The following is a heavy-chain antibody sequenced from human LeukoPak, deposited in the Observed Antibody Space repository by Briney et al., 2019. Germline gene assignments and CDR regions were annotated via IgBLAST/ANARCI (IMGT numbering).Heavy chain of an antibody. CDR1: GFTFSSYA. J-gene: IGHJ6*03. CDR2: ISGSGGST. D-gene: IGHD6-6*01. Sequence: PGGSLRLSCAASGFTFSSYAMSWVRQAPGKGLEWVSAISGSGGSTYYADSVKGRFTISRDNSKNTLYLQMNSLRAEDTAVYYCASPEGQLVRAYYYYMDVWGKGTTVTVSS. CDR3: ASPEGQLVRAYYYYMDV. V-gene: IGHV3-23*01.